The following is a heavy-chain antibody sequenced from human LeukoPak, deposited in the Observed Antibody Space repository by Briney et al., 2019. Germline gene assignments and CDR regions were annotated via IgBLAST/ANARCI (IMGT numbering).Heavy chain of an antibody. Sequence: GGSLRLSCAASGFTFSNAWMSWVRQAPGKGLEWVGRIKSKTDGGTTDYAAPVKGRFTISRDDSKNTLYLQMNSLKTEDTAVYYCTTDPHVLLWFGGTLQFDYWGQGTLVTVSS. V-gene: IGHV3-15*01. CDR3: TTDPHVLLWFGGTLQFDY. CDR1: GFTFSNAW. CDR2: IKSKTDGGTT. D-gene: IGHD3-10*01. J-gene: IGHJ4*02.